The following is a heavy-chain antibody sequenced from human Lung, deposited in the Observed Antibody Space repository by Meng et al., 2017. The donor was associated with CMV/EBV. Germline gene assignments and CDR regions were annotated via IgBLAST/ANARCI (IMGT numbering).Heavy chain of an antibody. J-gene: IGHJ6*02. CDR2: IYSGGGT. CDR1: GFTVSSNS. Sequence: GTLCLTCAASGFTVSSNSMNWVRQAPGKGLEWVSLIYSGGGTYYADSVKGRFTISRDNFKNTLYLQMNSLRAEDTAVYYCARVLTAHHYYGMDVWGQGTTVTVSS. V-gene: IGHV3-53*01. CDR3: ARVLTAHHYYGMDV. D-gene: IGHD5-18*01.